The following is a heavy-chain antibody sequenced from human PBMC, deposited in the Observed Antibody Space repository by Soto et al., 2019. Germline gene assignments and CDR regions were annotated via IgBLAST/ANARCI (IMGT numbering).Heavy chain of an antibody. J-gene: IGHJ4*02. V-gene: IGHV3-23*01. D-gene: IGHD1-26*01. CDR1: VFPFGANA. Sequence: EVQVLESGGGLVQPGGSLRLSCVVSVFPFGANAMSWVRQAPGKGLEWVSGLSNTGRRTSYADSVKGRFNISRDNYEKTVYLQMNSLRVEDTAVYYCATEMGATQGPFDNWGQGTLVTVSS. CDR3: ATEMGATQGPFDN. CDR2: LSNTGRRT.